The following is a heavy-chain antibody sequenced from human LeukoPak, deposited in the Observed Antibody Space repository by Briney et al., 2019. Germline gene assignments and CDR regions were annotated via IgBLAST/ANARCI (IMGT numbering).Heavy chain of an antibody. CDR1: GFTFSRYA. V-gene: IGHV3-23*01. Sequence: PGGSLRLSCAASGFTFSRYAMSWVRQAPGKGLEWVSSLSTDGDTYYTDSVKGRFTISRDVSRNTLFLQMISLRAEDTALYYCARSRSGSVAGTSDYWGQGTLVIVSS. J-gene: IGHJ4*02. CDR3: ARSRSGSVAGTSDY. D-gene: IGHD6-19*01. CDR2: LSTDGDT.